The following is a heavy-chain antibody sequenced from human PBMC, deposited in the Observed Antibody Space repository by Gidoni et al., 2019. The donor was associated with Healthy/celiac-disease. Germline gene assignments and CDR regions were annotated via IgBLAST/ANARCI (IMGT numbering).Heavy chain of an antibody. J-gene: IGHJ5*01. V-gene: IGHV3-23*01. CDR2: ISGSGGST. Sequence: EVQLLESGGGLLQPGGSLRLSCAASGFTFSSYAMSWVRQAPGKGLEWVSAISGSGGSTYYADSVKGRFTISRDNSKNTLYLQMNSLRAEDTAVYYCAKAVGRVVRYSSSWFDYWGQGTLVTVSS. CDR1: GFTFSSYA. D-gene: IGHD6-13*01. CDR3: AKAVGRVVRYSSSWFDY.